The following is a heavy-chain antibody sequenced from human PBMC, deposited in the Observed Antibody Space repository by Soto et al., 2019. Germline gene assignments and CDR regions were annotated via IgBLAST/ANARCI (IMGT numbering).Heavy chain of an antibody. J-gene: IGHJ4*02. Sequence: GGSLRLSCAASGFTFSSYAMHWVRQAPGKGLEWVAVISYDGSNKYYADSVKGRFTISRDNSKNTLYLQMNSLRAEDTAVYYCARDYGEGLLEWLLDRFDYWGQGT. CDR1: GFTFSSYA. D-gene: IGHD3-3*01. CDR3: ARDYGEGLLEWLLDRFDY. V-gene: IGHV3-30-3*01. CDR2: ISYDGSNK.